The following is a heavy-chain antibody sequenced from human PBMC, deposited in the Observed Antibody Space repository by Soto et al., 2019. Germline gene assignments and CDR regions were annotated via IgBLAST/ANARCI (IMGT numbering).Heavy chain of an antibody. V-gene: IGHV1-69*13. CDR3: ASGDFWIGYYTGHYYYYCMDV. CDR1: GGTFSSYA. Sequence: ASVKVSCKASGGTFSSYAISWVRQAPGQGLEWMGGIIPIFGTANYAQKFQSRVTITADESTSTAYMELSSLRSEDTAVYYCASGDFWIGYYTGHYYYYCMDVWGQVTTVTVSS. J-gene: IGHJ6*02. CDR2: IIPIFGTA. D-gene: IGHD3-3*01.